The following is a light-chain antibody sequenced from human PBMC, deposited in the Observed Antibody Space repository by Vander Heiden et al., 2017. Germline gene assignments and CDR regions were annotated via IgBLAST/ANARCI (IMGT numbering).Light chain of an antibody. V-gene: IGKV1-5*03. J-gene: IGKJ1*01. CDR1: QNIRSW. CDR3: QQYDSYYRT. Sequence: IQMTQSPSPLSAFVGDRVTITCRASQNIRSWLAWYQQKPERAPKLLMYNTSILQSGVPSRFSGSGSETVFTLTISSLQPDDFATYYCQQYDSYYRTFGQGTKVEI. CDR2: NTS.